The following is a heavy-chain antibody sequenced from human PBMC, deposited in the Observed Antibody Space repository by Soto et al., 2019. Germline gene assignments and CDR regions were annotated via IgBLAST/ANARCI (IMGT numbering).Heavy chain of an antibody. D-gene: IGHD3-10*01. CDR3: AKDLHWFGELFGGDMPDY. CDR1: GFTFSSYG. Sequence: QVQLVESGGGVVQPGRSLRLSCAASGFTFSSYGMHWVRQAPGKGLEWVAVISYDGSNKYYADSVKGRFTISRDNSKNTLYLEMNSLRAEDTAVYYCAKDLHWFGELFGGDMPDYWGQGTLVTVSS. V-gene: IGHV3-30*18. CDR2: ISYDGSNK. J-gene: IGHJ4*02.